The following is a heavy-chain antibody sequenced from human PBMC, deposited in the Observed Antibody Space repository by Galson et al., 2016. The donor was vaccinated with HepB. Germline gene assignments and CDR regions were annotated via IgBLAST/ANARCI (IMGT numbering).Heavy chain of an antibody. Sequence: SLRLSCAASGLSFKNYAMHWVRQAPGQGLEWVSVISAVGRVKYYADSVTGRFSVSRDNSNNTLFLQMSSLRLEDTGFYYCARVRETTCYYFFYAMDVWGPGTMVTVSS. CDR3: ARVRETTCYYFFYAMDV. D-gene: IGHD1-26*01. CDR1: GLSFKNYA. J-gene: IGHJ6*02. V-gene: IGHV3-30*15. CDR2: ISAVGRVK.